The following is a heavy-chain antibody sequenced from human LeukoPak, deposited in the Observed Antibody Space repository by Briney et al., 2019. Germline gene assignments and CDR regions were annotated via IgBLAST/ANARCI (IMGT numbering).Heavy chain of an antibody. V-gene: IGHV4-34*01. CDR3: ARLGSAAAGSRYFDY. CDR1: IDSFSNYH. CDR2: VNESGGT. D-gene: IGHD6-13*01. J-gene: IGHJ4*02. Sequence: SETLSLTCAVYIDSFSNYHWNWIRQTPAKGMEWIGEVNESGGTNISPSLRSRVILSVDTSKNQFSLKLSSVTAADTAVYYCARLGSAAAGSRYFDYWGQGTLVTVSS.